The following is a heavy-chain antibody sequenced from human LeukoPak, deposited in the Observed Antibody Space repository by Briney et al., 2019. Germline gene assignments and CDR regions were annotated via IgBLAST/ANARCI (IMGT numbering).Heavy chain of an antibody. D-gene: IGHD2-2*01. V-gene: IGHV1-2*04. J-gene: IGHJ4*02. CDR2: INPNSGGT. CDR1: GYTFTGYY. Sequence: ASVKVSCKASGYTFTGYYMHWVRQGPGQGLEWMGWINPNSGGTNYAQKFQGWVTMTRDTSISTAYMELSRLRSDDTAVYYCARSPIEIVVVPAAYYFDYWGQGTLVTVPS. CDR3: ARSPIEIVVVPAAYYFDY.